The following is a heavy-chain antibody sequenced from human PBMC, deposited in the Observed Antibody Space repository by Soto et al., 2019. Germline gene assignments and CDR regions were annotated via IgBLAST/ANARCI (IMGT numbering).Heavy chain of an antibody. Sequence: GSLRLSCAASGFTFSSYEMNWVRQAPGKGLEWVSYISSSGSTIYYADSVKGRFTISRDNAKNSLYPQMNSLRAEDTAVYYCARTTSSIAARYIDYWGQGTLVTVSS. CDR1: GFTFSSYE. D-gene: IGHD6-6*01. CDR3: ARTTSSIAARYIDY. CDR2: ISSSGSTI. V-gene: IGHV3-48*03. J-gene: IGHJ4*02.